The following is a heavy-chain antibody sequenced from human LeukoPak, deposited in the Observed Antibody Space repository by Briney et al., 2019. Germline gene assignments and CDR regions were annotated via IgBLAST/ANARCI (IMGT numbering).Heavy chain of an antibody. V-gene: IGHV3-48*01. CDR2: ISSSSSTI. J-gene: IGHJ4*02. CDR3: ARGWPSSPGY. CDR1: GFSFSSYS. Sequence: GGSLRLSCAASGFSFSSYSMNWVRQAPGKGLEWVSYISSSSSTIYYADSVKGRFTISRDNSKNTLCLQMNSLRAEDTAVYYCARGWPSSPGYWGQGTLVTVSS. D-gene: IGHD3-10*01.